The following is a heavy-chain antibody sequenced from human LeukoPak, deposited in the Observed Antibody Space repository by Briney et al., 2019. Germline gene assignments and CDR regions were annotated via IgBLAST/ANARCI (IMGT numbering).Heavy chain of an antibody. J-gene: IGHJ6*03. CDR2: IYYSGST. CDR1: GGSISSLY. Sequence: SETLSLTCTAPGGSISSLYWSWIRQPPGKGLEWMAYIYYSGSTNYNPSPKSRVTISADTTKNKISLRQRSVTAADKTRLYCAMGGGSIAMDNYYYYMDVWGKGTTVTVSS. D-gene: IGHD3-10*01. V-gene: IGHV4-59*11. CDR3: AMGGGSIAMDNYYYYMDV.